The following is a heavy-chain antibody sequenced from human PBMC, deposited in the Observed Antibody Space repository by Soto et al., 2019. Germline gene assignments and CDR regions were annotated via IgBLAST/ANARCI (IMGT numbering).Heavy chain of an antibody. CDR1: GFTSSGSA. CDR2: IRSKANSYAT. J-gene: IGHJ6*02. Sequence: GGSLRLSCAASGFTSSGSAMHWVRQASGKGLEWVGRIRSKANSYATAYAASVKGRFTISRDDSKNTAYLQMNSLKTEDTAVYYCTRHRPTYSSSWTTTGYGMDVWGQGTTVTVSS. V-gene: IGHV3-73*01. D-gene: IGHD6-13*01. CDR3: TRHRPTYSSSWTTTGYGMDV.